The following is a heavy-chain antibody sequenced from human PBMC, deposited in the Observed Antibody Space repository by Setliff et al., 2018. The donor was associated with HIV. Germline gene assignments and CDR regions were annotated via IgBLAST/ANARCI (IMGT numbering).Heavy chain of an antibody. CDR1: GGSFSGFY. D-gene: IGHD3-22*01. J-gene: IGHJ3*02. Sequence: LSLTCGISGGSFSGFYWAWIRQPPGKGLEWIGEINYSGKTNKNPSLKSRVTISADTSQNRFSLRLTSVTAADTGVYFCARGRQDSYYDSTSYYWGDAFDIWGQGTRVTVSS. CDR3: ARGRQDSYYDSTSYYWGDAFDI. CDR2: INYSGKT. V-gene: IGHV4-34*01.